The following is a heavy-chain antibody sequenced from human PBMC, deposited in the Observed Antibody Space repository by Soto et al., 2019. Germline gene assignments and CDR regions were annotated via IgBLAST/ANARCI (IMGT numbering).Heavy chain of an antibody. J-gene: IGHJ6*02. CDR1: GDTFTTNY. V-gene: IGHV1-46*01. Sequence: QEQLVQSGAEVKEPGASLKVSCKASGDTFTTNYLHWVRQAPGQGLEWMGRINPNNGATLYAQEFQGTVVLTTDTSTSTVYMDLNSVKSEDSAVYYCASRVLCDMDVWGQGTTVTVSS. D-gene: IGHD2-21*01. CDR3: ASRVLCDMDV. CDR2: INPNNGAT.